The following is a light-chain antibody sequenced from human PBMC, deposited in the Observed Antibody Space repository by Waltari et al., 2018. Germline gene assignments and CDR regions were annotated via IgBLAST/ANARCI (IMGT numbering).Light chain of an antibody. V-gene: IGKV3-11*01. CDR2: DAT. CDR1: QTVYVY. Sequence: EIVLTQSPATLSLSPGDTAVLSCRASQTVYVYMAWYQQRPGRAPRLIIYDATRRAAGIPVRFTGSGSGTDFTLTIHNLEPEDFAVYYCQQRGNCPPITFGQGTRVAMK. J-gene: IGKJ5*01. CDR3: QQRGNCPPIT.